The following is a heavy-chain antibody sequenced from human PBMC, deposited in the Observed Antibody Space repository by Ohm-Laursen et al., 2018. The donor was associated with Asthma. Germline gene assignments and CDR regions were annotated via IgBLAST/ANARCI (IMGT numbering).Heavy chain of an antibody. V-gene: IGHV4-61*01. CDR3: ARGVGYRLF. CDR1: GDSVSSGTHY. CDR2: VSYSGST. Sequence: SDTLSLTCTVSGDSVSSGTHYWSWIRQPPGKGLEWIGYVSYSGSTNYNPSLKSRVTISADTSKNQFSLRLSSVTAADTAEYYCARGVGYRLFWGQGTLVTVSS. D-gene: IGHD3-16*02. J-gene: IGHJ4*02.